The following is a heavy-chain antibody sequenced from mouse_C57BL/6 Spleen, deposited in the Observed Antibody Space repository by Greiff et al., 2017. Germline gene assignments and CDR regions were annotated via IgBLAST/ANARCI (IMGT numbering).Heavy chain of an antibody. D-gene: IGHD4-1*01. J-gene: IGHJ1*03. V-gene: IGHV2-6*03. CDR2: IWSDGST. Sequence: VHLVESGPGLVAPSQSLSITCTVSGFSLTSYGVHWVRQPPGKGLEWLVVIWSDGSTTYNSALKSRLSISKDNSKSQVFLKMNSLQTDDTAMYFCARTGTWGYWYFDVWGTGTTVTVSS. CDR1: GFSLTSYG. CDR3: ARTGTWGYWYFDV.